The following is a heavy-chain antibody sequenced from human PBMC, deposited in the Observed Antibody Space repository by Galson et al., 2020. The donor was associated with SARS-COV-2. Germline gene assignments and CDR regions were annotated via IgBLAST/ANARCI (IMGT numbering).Heavy chain of an antibody. CDR1: GDSISSYY. Sequence: SATLSLTCTVPGDSISSYYWGWVRQPPETGREWIGHIYYSGSTNYNPSLKSRVTISVDTSKHQFSLKLSSVTAADTAVYYCAREVATTGHLSYSGMDVWGQGTSVTVSS. CDR3: AREVATTGHLSYSGMDV. D-gene: IGHD1-1*01. V-gene: IGHV4-59*01. CDR2: IYYSGST. J-gene: IGHJ6*02.